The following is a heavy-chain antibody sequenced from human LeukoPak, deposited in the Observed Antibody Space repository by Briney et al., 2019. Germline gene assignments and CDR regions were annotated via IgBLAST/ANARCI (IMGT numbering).Heavy chain of an antibody. CDR3: VRGDSRDY. J-gene: IGHJ4*02. Sequence: GGSLRLSCAASGFTFSTYTINSVRQAPGKGLEWVSSIDNSGRTMSYADSVKGRFTISRDNAKNSLYLQMNSLRAEDTAVYYCVRGDSRDYWGQGTLVTVSS. CDR1: GFTFSTYT. CDR2: IDNSGRTM. D-gene: IGHD3-22*01. V-gene: IGHV3-21*01.